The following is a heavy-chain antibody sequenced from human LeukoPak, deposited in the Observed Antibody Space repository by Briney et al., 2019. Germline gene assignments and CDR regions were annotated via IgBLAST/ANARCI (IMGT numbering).Heavy chain of an antibody. Sequence: SGGSMRLSRAAAGFTFSSYAMHWVRQAASKGLGWVAVISYDGSNKYYADSVKGRFTISRDNSKNTLYLQMNSLRAEDTAVYYCARPQWELGIGAFDIWGQGTMVTVSS. CDR2: ISYDGSNK. V-gene: IGHV3-30-3*01. D-gene: IGHD1-26*01. J-gene: IGHJ3*02. CDR3: ARPQWELGIGAFDI. CDR1: GFTFSSYA.